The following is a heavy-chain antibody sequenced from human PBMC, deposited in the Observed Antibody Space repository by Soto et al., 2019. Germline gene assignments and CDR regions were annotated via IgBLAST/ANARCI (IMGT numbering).Heavy chain of an antibody. D-gene: IGHD3-9*01. V-gene: IGHV6-1*01. J-gene: IGHJ4*02. Sequence: QVQLQQSGPGLVKPSQTLSLTCAISGDSVSTNSGAWNWIRQSPSRGLEWLGRTFYRSRWYSDYADSVKGRININSDTSKNQFSLQLSSVTPEDTAVYYCARVGSTMYRLHPHFDYWGQGTLVTVSS. CDR2: TFYRSRWYS. CDR1: GDSVSTNSGA. CDR3: ARVGSTMYRLHPHFDY.